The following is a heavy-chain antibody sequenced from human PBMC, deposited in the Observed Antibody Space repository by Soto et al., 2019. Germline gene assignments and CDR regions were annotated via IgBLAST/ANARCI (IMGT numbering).Heavy chain of an antibody. CDR2: ISGSGGST. CDR1: GFTFSSYA. D-gene: IGHD3-3*01. Sequence: EVQLLESGGGLVQPGGSLRLSCAASGFTFSSYAMSWVRQAPGKGLEWVSAISGSGGSTYYADSVKGRFTISRDNSKNTLYLQMNSLRAEDTAVYYCAKSENHSYDFWSGYYKYYYYGMDVWGQGTTVTVSS. V-gene: IGHV3-23*01. CDR3: AKSENHSYDFWSGYYKYYYYGMDV. J-gene: IGHJ6*02.